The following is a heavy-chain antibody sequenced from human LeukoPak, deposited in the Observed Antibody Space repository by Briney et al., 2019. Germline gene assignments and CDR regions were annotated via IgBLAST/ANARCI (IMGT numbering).Heavy chain of an antibody. CDR3: ARRYYDFWSGEDLGGYYYYMDV. CDR2: INPNSGGT. Sequence: ASVKVSCKASGYTFTGYDMLWVRQAPGQGLEWMGWINPNSGGTNYAQKFQGRVTMTRDTSISTAYMELSRLRSDDTAVYYCARRYYDFWSGEDLGGYYYYMDVWGKGTTVTVSS. J-gene: IGHJ6*03. CDR1: GYTFTGYD. V-gene: IGHV1-2*02. D-gene: IGHD3-3*01.